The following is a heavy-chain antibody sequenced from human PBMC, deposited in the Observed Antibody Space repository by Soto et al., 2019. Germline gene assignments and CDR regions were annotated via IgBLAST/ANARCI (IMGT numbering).Heavy chain of an antibody. CDR2: ICQGLSV. CDR1: SGSFSCYY. CDR3: ERSIDAPYYYYYGMDG. J-gene: IGHJ6*02. Sequence: TAETLARSCAVYSGSFSCYYWSWIRQPPGKVLELIGEICQGLSVVYKPSLEIRVTVSGDSSKNPFSLKLSSVAAEDMAVYYCERSIDAPYYYYYGMDGWGQGNTIT. V-gene: IGHV4-34*01. D-gene: IGHD6-6*01.